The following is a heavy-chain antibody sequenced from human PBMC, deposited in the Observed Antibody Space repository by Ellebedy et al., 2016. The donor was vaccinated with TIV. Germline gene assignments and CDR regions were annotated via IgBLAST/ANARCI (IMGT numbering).Heavy chain of an antibody. J-gene: IGHJ4*02. Sequence: GGSLRLXCAASGFTFSDHYMDWVRQAPGKGLGWVGRTRNKDNSYSTEYAASVKGRYIISRDDSKNSLYLQMNSLKTEDTAVYYCTRGAGSYTPFEYWGQGSPVTVSS. D-gene: IGHD1-26*01. CDR3: TRGAGSYTPFEY. CDR1: GFTFSDHY. V-gene: IGHV3-72*01. CDR2: TRNKDNSYST.